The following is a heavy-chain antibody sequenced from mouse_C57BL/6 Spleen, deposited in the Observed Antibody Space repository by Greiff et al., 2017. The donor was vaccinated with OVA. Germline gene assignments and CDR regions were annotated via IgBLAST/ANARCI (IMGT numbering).Heavy chain of an antibody. Sequence: EVKVVESGGGLVKPGGSLKLSCAASGFTFSDYGMHWVRQAPEKGLEWVAYISSGSSTIYYADTVKGRFTISRDNAKNTLFLQMTSLRSEDTAMYYCARRAYDYDEYYAMDYWGQGTSVTVSS. J-gene: IGHJ4*01. CDR2: ISSGSSTI. CDR3: ARRAYDYDEYYAMDY. CDR1: GFTFSDYG. D-gene: IGHD2-4*01. V-gene: IGHV5-17*01.